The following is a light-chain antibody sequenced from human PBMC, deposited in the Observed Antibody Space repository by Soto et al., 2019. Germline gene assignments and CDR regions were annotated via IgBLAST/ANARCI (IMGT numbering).Light chain of an antibody. CDR1: SSDVGNYNL. Sequence: QSALTQPASVSGSPGQSITISCTGTSSDVGNYNLVSWYQQHPGKAPKLMIYEDTKLPSGVSNRFSGSKSGNTASLTISGLQAEDEADYYCCSYASSTTIKIFGGGTKLTVL. V-gene: IGLV2-23*01. CDR2: EDT. CDR3: CSYASSTTIKI. J-gene: IGLJ2*01.